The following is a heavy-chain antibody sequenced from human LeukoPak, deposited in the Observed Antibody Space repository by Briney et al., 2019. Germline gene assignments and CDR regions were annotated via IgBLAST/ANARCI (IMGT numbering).Heavy chain of an antibody. CDR2: ISGSGEYT. J-gene: IGHJ4*02. D-gene: IGHD6-13*01. V-gene: IGHV3-23*01. CDR3: AKGAAQQQPVYDY. CDR1: GLTFSTYA. Sequence: GGSLRLSCAASGLTFSTYAMSWVRQAPGKGLEWVSSISGSGEYTHYADSLKGRFTISRDNSKNTLYVQMNSLRAEDTAVYYCAKGAAQQQPVYDYWGQGTLVTVSS.